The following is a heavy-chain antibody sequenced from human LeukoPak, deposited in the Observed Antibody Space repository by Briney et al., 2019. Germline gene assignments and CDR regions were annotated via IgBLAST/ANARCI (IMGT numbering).Heavy chain of an antibody. CDR2: IYYSGST. V-gene: IGHV4-59*01. J-gene: IGHJ4*02. CDR3: ARGSRYCSSTSCSYYFDY. Sequence: PSETLSLTCTVSGGSISSDYWSWIRQPPGRGLEWIGYIYYSGSTNYNPSLKSRVTISVDTSKNQFSLKLSSVTAADTAVYYCARGSRYCSSTSCSYYFDYWGQGTLVTVSS. CDR1: GGSISSDY. D-gene: IGHD2-2*01.